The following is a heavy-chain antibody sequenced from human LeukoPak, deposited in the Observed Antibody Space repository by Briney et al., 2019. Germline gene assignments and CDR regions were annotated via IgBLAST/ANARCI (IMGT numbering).Heavy chain of an antibody. D-gene: IGHD2-21*01. V-gene: IGHV3-21*01. J-gene: IGHJ6*02. CDR1: GFTFSSYS. CDR2: ISSSSSYI. CDR3: ARDRGEYYYYGMDV. Sequence: GSLRLSCAASGFTFSSYSMNWVRQAPGKGLEWVSSISSSSSYIYYADSVKGRFTISRDNAKNSLYLQMNSLRAEDTAVYYCARDRGEYYYYGMDVWGQGTTVTVSS.